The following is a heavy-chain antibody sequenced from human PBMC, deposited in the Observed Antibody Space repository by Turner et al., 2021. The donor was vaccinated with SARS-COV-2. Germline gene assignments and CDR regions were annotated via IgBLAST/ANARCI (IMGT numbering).Heavy chain of an antibody. J-gene: IGHJ3*02. CDR2: IGTAGNT. CDR3: ARATDYYDSSGYYHTGAFDI. CDR1: GSTFSRYD. V-gene: IGHV3-13*04. D-gene: IGHD3-22*01. Sequence: EVQLVESGGGLVQPGGSLRLSCAASGSTFSRYDMHWVRQATGKGLEWVSAIGTAGNTYYPGSVKGRFTISRENAKNSLYLQMNSLRAGDTAVYYCARATDYYDSSGYYHTGAFDIWGQGTMVTVSS.